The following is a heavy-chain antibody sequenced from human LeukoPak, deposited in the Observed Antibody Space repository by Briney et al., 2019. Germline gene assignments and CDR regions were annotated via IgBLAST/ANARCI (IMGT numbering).Heavy chain of an antibody. V-gene: IGHV3-48*02. CDR1: GFTFSGYH. D-gene: IGHD2-21*01. Sequence: GGSLRLSRAASGFTFSGYHINWVRQAPGKGLEWISYISTAGTTIYYADSVKGRFAISRDNAKSSLYLQMNSLRDEDTAVYYCARVWQDYSGVDYWGQGTLVTVSS. CDR3: ARVWQDYSGVDY. CDR2: ISTAGTTI. J-gene: IGHJ4*02.